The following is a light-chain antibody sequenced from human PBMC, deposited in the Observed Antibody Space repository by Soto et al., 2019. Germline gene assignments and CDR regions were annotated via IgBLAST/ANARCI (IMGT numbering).Light chain of an antibody. Sequence: IQMTQSPSSLSASVGDRVTITCRASQSISSYLNWYQQKPGIAPKLLIYAASSLQSGVPSRFSGSGSGTDFTLTISSLQPEDFATYFCQQTYSTLSITFGQGTRLEIK. CDR2: AAS. V-gene: IGKV1-39*01. CDR1: QSISSY. J-gene: IGKJ5*01. CDR3: QQTYSTLSIT.